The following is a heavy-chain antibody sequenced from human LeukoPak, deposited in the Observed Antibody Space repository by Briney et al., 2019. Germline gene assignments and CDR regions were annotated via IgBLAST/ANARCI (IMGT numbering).Heavy chain of an antibody. V-gene: IGHV3-7*03. CDR2: IKQGGSEN. Sequence: PGRSLRLSCAAAGFTFSSYWMTWVRQAPGKGLEWVANIKQGGSENYYVDSVKGRFTISRDNSKNTLYLQMNSLRAEDTAVYYCAKDSKIVGATFRSYHYMDVWGKGTAVTVSS. CDR1: GFTFSSYW. D-gene: IGHD1-26*01. J-gene: IGHJ6*03. CDR3: AKDSKIVGATFRSYHYMDV.